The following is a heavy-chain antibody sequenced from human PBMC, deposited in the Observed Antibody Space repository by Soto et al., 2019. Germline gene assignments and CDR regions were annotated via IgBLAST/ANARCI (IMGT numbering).Heavy chain of an antibody. V-gene: IGHV3-53*01. CDR3: AKLLITAAAGTNFDY. D-gene: IGHD6-13*01. CDR2: IFSGGST. CDR1: GFTVSSNY. Sequence: PGGSLRLSCAASGFTVSSNYMSWVRQAPGKGLEWVSVIFSGGSTYYTDSVKGRFTISRDSSKNTLYLQMNSLRAEDTAVYYCAKLLITAAAGTNFDYWGQGTLVTVSS. J-gene: IGHJ4*02.